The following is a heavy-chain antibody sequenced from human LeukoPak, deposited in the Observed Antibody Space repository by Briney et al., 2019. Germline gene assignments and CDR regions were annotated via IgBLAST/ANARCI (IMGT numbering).Heavy chain of an antibody. CDR3: AKDQGSTIFGVVIFY. V-gene: IGHV3-74*01. J-gene: IGHJ4*02. CDR2: INSDGSST. CDR1: GFTFSSYW. Sequence: GGSMRLSCAASGFTFSSYWMHWVRQAPGKGLVWVSRINSDGSSTSYADSVKGRFTISRDNSRNTLYLQMNSLRVEDTAIYYCAKDQGSTIFGVVIFYWGQGTLVTVSS. D-gene: IGHD3-3*01.